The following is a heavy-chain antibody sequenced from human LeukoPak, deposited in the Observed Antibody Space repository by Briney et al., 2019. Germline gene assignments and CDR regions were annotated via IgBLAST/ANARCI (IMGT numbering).Heavy chain of an antibody. J-gene: IGHJ5*02. CDR1: GGSISSSTYY. Sequence: SETLSLTCSVSGGSISSSTYYWGWIRQPPGKGLEWFGSIYDSGITYYNPSLKSRVTISVDTSKNQFSLKLSSVTAADTAVYYCAGDLSNFWSGYFNWFDPWGQGTLVTVSS. V-gene: IGHV4-39*07. CDR3: AGDLSNFWSGYFNWFDP. CDR2: IYDSGIT. D-gene: IGHD3-3*01.